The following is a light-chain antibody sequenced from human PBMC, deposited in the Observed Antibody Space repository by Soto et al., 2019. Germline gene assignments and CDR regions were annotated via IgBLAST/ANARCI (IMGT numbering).Light chain of an antibody. V-gene: IGKV3-20*01. Sequence: EIVLTQSPGTLSLSPGERATLSCRASQSVSSIYLAWYQQKPGQAPRLLIYGASSRATGIPDRFSGSGSGTDFPLPVSRLEPEDFAVYYCQQYGSSRWTFGQGTKVEI. CDR3: QQYGSSRWT. J-gene: IGKJ1*01. CDR1: QSVSSIY. CDR2: GAS.